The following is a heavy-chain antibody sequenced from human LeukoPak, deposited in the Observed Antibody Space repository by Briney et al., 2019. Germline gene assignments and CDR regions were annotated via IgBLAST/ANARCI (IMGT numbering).Heavy chain of an antibody. CDR1: GFTFDDYA. D-gene: IGHD4-17*01. CDR2: ISGDGGST. V-gene: IGHV3-43*02. J-gene: IGHJ1*01. Sequence: GGSLRLSCAASGFTFDDYAMHWVRQAPGKGLEWVSLISGDGGSTYYADSVKGQFTISRDNSKNSLYLQMNSLRTEDTALYYCAKDIVDDYGDYDVSLQHWGQGTLVTVSS. CDR3: AKDIVDDYGDYDVSLQH.